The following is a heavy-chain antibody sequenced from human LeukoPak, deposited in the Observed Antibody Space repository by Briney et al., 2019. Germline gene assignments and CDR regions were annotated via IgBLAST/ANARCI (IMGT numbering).Heavy chain of an antibody. Sequence: SQTLSLTCPVSGGSISSGSYYWSWIRQPAGKGLEWIGRIYTSGSTNYNPSLKSRVTISVDTSKNQFSLKLSSVTAADTAAYYCARVGRSSSGWLPDYWGQGTLVTVSS. J-gene: IGHJ4*02. CDR3: ARVGRSSSGWLPDY. CDR1: GGSISSGSYY. V-gene: IGHV4-61*02. D-gene: IGHD6-19*01. CDR2: IYTSGST.